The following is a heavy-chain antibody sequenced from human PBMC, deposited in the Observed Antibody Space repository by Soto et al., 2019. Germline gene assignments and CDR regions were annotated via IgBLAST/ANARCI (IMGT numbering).Heavy chain of an antibody. V-gene: IGHV4-39*01. CDR2: VYYSGST. CDR1: GGSISSDRYY. J-gene: IGHJ4*02. D-gene: IGHD3-16*01. CDR3: ARRVGWADGQYYFDY. Sequence: QLQLQESGPGLVKPSETLSLTCTVSGGSISSDRYYWGWIRQPPGKGLEWIGSVYYSGSTYYNPSLKSRVTIAVDTHKNQFFLQLSAVTAADTAVYYCARRVGWADGQYYFDYWGQGTLVTVSS.